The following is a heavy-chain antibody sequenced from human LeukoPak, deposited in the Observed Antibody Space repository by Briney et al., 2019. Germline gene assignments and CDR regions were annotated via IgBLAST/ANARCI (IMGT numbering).Heavy chain of an antibody. CDR3: ARGERTYHDFWSGYYAFDY. Sequence: SETLSLTCAVYGGSFSGYYWSWIRQPPGKGLEWIGEINHSGSTNYNPSLKSRVTISVDTSKNQFSLKLSSVTAADTAVYYCARGERTYHDFWSGYYAFDYWGQGTLVTVSS. J-gene: IGHJ4*02. V-gene: IGHV4-34*01. CDR2: INHSGST. D-gene: IGHD3-3*01. CDR1: GGSFSGYY.